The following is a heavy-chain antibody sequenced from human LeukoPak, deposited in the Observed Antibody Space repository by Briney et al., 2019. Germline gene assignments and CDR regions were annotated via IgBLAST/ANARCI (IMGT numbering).Heavy chain of an antibody. Sequence: GGSLRLSCTASGFTFGDYAMSWVRQAPGKGLGWVGFIRSKAYGGTTEYAASVKGRFTISRDDSKSIAYLQMNSLKTEDTAVYYCTRLDFWSGYPSHFDYWGQGTLVTVSS. CDR2: IRSKAYGGTT. V-gene: IGHV3-49*04. D-gene: IGHD3-3*01. CDR3: TRLDFWSGYPSHFDY. CDR1: GFTFGDYA. J-gene: IGHJ4*02.